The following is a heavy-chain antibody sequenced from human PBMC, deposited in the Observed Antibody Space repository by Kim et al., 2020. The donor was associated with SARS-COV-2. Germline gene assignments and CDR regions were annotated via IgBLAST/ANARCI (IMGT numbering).Heavy chain of an antibody. J-gene: IGHJ6*02. CDR1: GFIFSSYA. Sequence: GGSLRLSCAASGFIFSSYAMIWVRQAPGKGLEWVTTIWYDGSNKYYKDSVKGRFTISRDNSKNTLYLQMNSLRAEDTAVYYCAREPITGYGLDVWGQGTTVTVFS. CDR2: IWYDGSNK. V-gene: IGHV3-33*01. CDR3: AREPITGYGLDV. D-gene: IGHD3-3*01.